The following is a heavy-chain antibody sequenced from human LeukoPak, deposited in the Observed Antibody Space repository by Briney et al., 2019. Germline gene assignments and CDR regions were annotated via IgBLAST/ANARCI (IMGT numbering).Heavy chain of an antibody. CDR3: ASKVPTGY. J-gene: IGHJ4*02. CDR1: GLTVNSNY. V-gene: IGHV3-66*01. CDR2: IYSGGTT. Sequence: PGGSLRLSCVVSGLTVNSNYMSWVRQAPGKGLEWVTVIYSGGTTNYADSVKGRFIVYRDNSKNTLYLQMNSLRAEDTAVYYCASKVPTGYWGQGTLVTVSS.